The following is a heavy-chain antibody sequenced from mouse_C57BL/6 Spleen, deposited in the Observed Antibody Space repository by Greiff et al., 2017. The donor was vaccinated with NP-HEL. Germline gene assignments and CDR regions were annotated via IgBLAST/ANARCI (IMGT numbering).Heavy chain of an antibody. CDR3: ARPYGSSDYYAMDY. V-gene: IGHV1-76*01. CDR1: GYTFTDYY. J-gene: IGHJ4*01. Sequence: VQLQQSGAELVRPGASVKLSCKASGYTFTDYYINWVKQRPGQGLEWIARIYPGSGNTYYNEKFKGKATLTAEKSSSTAYMQLSSLTSEDSAVYFCARPYGSSDYYAMDYWGQGTSVTVSS. D-gene: IGHD1-1*01. CDR2: IYPGSGNT.